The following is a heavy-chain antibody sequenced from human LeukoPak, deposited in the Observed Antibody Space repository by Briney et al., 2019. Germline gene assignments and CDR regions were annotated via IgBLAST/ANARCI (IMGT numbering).Heavy chain of an antibody. CDR3: ARDSSGWQRRAFDI. CDR1: GGSFSGYY. V-gene: IGHV4-34*01. J-gene: IGHJ3*02. Sequence: KPSETLSLACAVYGGSFSGYYWSWIRQPPGKGLEWIREINHSGSTNYNPSLKSRVTISVDTSKNQFSLKLSSVTAADTAVYYCARDSSGWQRRAFDIWGQGTMVTVSS. D-gene: IGHD6-19*01. CDR2: INHSGST.